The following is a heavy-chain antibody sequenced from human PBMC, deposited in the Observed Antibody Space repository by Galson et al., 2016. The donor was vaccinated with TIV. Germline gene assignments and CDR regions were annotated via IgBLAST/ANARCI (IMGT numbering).Heavy chain of an antibody. J-gene: IGHJ6*02. CDR2: IVPLFGTT. Sequence: SVKVSCKAPGGTFSSSVFSWVRQAPGQGLEWMGGIVPLFGTTNFAQKFQGRVTITADKFTSTTYMGLSSLTSDETAVYYCAKDRHTAFDTYYHYDGMDVWGQGTTVTVSS. V-gene: IGHV1-69*06. CDR3: AKDRHTAFDTYYHYDGMDV. D-gene: IGHD5-18*01. CDR1: GGTFSSSV.